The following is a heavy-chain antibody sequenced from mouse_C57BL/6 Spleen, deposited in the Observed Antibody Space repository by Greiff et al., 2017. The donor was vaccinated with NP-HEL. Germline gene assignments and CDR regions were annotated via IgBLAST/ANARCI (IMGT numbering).Heavy chain of an antibody. Sequence: QVQLQQSGPGLVQPSQSLSITCTVSGFSLTSYGVHWVRQSPGKGLEWLGVIWSGGSTDYNAAFISRLSISKDNSKSQVFFKMNSLQADDTAIYYCARMNYDYDEAMDYWGQGTSVTVSS. CDR1: GFSLTSYG. J-gene: IGHJ4*01. CDR3: ARMNYDYDEAMDY. V-gene: IGHV2-2*01. CDR2: IWSGGST. D-gene: IGHD2-4*01.